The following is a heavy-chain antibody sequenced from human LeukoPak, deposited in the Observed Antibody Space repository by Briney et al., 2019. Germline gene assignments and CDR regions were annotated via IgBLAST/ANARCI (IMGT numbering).Heavy chain of an antibody. Sequence: GGSLRLSCAASGFTFSSYAMSWVRQAPGKGLEWVSAISGSGDSTYYADSVKGRFTISRDTSKNTLFLQMKSLRVEDTAVYYCARDEGYGSGSFDIWGQGRMVTVSS. CDR1: GFTFSSYA. D-gene: IGHD3-10*01. CDR3: ARDEGYGSGSFDI. J-gene: IGHJ3*02. V-gene: IGHV3-23*01. CDR2: ISGSGDST.